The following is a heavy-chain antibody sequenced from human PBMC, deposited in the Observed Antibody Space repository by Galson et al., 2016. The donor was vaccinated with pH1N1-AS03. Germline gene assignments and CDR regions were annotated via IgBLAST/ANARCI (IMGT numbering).Heavy chain of an antibody. J-gene: IGHJ4*02. CDR3: ARQVRDGYNDYFDY. CDR2: IYPGDSDT. Sequence: QSGAEVKKPGESLKIPCKTSGYIFTSYWVAWVRHMPGKGLEWMGIIYPGDSDTRYSPSFQGQVTISADRSINIAYLQWSSLMASDTAIYYCARQVRDGYNDYFDYWGQGILVTVSS. CDR1: GYIFTSYW. V-gene: IGHV5-51*01. D-gene: IGHD5-24*01.